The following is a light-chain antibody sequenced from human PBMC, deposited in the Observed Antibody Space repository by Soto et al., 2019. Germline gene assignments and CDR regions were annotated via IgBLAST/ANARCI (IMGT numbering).Light chain of an antibody. CDR1: SSDVGSYNL. CDR2: EDI. J-gene: IGLJ2*01. CDR3: CSYAGGTSLV. Sequence: QSALTQPASVSGSPGQSITISCTGTSSDVGSYNLVSWYQQHPGKAPKLMIYEDIERPSGVSNRFSGSKSGNTASLTISGLQTEDEADDYCCSYAGGTSLVFGGGTKLTVL. V-gene: IGLV2-23*01.